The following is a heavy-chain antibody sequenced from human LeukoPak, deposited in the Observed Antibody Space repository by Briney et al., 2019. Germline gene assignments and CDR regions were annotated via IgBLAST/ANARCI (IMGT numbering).Heavy chain of an antibody. CDR1: GGSISSYY. J-gene: IGHJ3*02. D-gene: IGHD3-22*01. CDR3: ARESNWYYYNSSGYRDAFDI. V-gene: IGHV4-59*01. Sequence: PSETLSLTCTVSGGSISSYYWSWIRQPPGKGLEWIGYIYYSGSTNYNPSLKSRVTISVGTSKNQFSLKLSSVTAADTAVYYCARESNWYYYNSSGYRDAFDIWGQGTMVTVSS. CDR2: IYYSGST.